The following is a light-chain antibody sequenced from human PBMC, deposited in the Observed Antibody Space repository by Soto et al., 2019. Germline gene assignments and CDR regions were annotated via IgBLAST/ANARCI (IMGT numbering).Light chain of an antibody. CDR2: DVS. CDR3: CSYTTSNTRQIV. CDR1: SSDVGGYNY. Sequence: QSVLTQPASVSGSPGQSITISCTGTSSDVGGYNYVSWYQQHPGKAHKFMIYDVSNRPSGVSNRFSGSRSGNTASLTISVLQAEDEADYYCCSYTTSNTRQIVFGTGTKVTVL. V-gene: IGLV2-14*01. J-gene: IGLJ1*01.